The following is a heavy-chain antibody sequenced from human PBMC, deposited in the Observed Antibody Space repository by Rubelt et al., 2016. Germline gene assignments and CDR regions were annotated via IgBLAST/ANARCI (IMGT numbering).Heavy chain of an antibody. CDR1: GGSFSGYY. CDR3: ARGFNRQQPDY. D-gene: IGHD6-13*01. Sequence: QVQLQQWGAGLLKPSETLSLTCAVYGGSFSGYYWSWIRQPPGKGLEWIGEINHSGSTNYNPSLKGGVTISVDTSKNQFSLKLSSVTAADTAVYYCARGFNRQQPDYWGQGTLVTVSS. J-gene: IGHJ4*02. CDR2: INHSGST. V-gene: IGHV4-34*01.